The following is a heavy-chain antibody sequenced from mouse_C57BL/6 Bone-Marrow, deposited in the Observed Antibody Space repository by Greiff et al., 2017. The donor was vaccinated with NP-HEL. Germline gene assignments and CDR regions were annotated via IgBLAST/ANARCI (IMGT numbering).Heavy chain of an antibody. CDR3: ARSDYYGSSLFDV. J-gene: IGHJ1*03. CDR2: IYPGSGST. D-gene: IGHD1-1*01. Sequence: VQLQQPGAELVKPGASVKMSCKASGYTFTSYWITWVKQRPGQGLEWIGDIYPGSGSTNSNEKFKSKATLTVDTSSSTAYMQLSSLTSEDSAVYYCARSDYYGSSLFDVWGTGTTVTVSS. V-gene: IGHV1-55*01. CDR1: GYTFTSYW.